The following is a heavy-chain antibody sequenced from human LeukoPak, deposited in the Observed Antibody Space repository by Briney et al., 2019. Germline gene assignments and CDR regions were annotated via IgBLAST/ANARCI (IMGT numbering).Heavy chain of an antibody. V-gene: IGHV1-18*01. CDR1: GYTFTSYG. D-gene: IGHD3-10*01. J-gene: IGHJ4*02. CDR2: ISAYNGNT. Sequence: GASVKVSCRASGYTFTSYGISWVRQAPGQGLEWMGWISAYNGNTNYAQKLQGRVTMTTDTSTSTAYMELRGLRSEDTAVYYCARDGHYYGSGSYYVNDYWGQGTLVTVSS. CDR3: ARDGHYYGSGSYYVNDY.